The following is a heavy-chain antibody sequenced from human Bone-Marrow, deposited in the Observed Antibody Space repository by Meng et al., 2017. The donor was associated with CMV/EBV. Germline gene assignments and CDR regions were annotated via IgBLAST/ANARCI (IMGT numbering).Heavy chain of an antibody. Sequence: GGSLRLSCAASGFTFDDYAMHWVRQAPGKGLEWVSGISWNSGSIGYADSVKGRFTLSRDNSKNTLYLQMNSLRAEDTAVYYCARDLPTFGGVSGMDVWGHGTTVTVSS. CDR3: ARDLPTFGGVSGMDV. CDR1: GFTFDDYA. J-gene: IGHJ6*02. D-gene: IGHD3-16*01. V-gene: IGHV3-9*01. CDR2: ISWNSGSI.